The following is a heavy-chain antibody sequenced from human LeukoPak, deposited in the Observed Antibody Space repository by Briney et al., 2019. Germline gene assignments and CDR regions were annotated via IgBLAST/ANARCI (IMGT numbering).Heavy chain of an antibody. D-gene: IGHD4-17*01. V-gene: IGHV3-48*01. J-gene: IGHJ3*02. CDR1: GLTFSSYS. CDR2: ISSSSSTI. Sequence: GGSLRLSCAASGLTFSSYSMNWVRQAPGKGLEWVSYISSSSSTIYYADSVKGRFTISRDNAKNSLYLQMNSLRAEDTAVYYCARDYGDHDAFDIWGQGTMVTVSS. CDR3: ARDYGDHDAFDI.